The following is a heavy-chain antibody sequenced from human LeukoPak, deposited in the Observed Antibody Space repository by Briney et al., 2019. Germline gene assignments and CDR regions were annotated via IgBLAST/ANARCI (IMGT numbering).Heavy chain of an antibody. V-gene: IGHV3-23*01. Sequence: GGSLRLSCAASGLTFSSHWMHWVRQAPGKGLEWVSGVNGNGGSTSYADSVKGRFTIFRDNSKNTVYLQMNSLRVEDTAVYYCAKSLYGGCDYWGQGTVVTVSS. J-gene: IGHJ4*02. CDR3: AKSLYGGCDY. D-gene: IGHD3-16*02. CDR1: GLTFSSHW. CDR2: VNGNGGST.